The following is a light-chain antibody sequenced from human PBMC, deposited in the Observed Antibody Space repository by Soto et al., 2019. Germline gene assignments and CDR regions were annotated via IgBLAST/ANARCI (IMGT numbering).Light chain of an antibody. Sequence: DIQMTQSPSSLSASVGDRVTITCRASQAIRNDLGWYQQKPAKAPKRLIYAASSVQSGVPSRFSGSGSGTEFTLTIGSLQPEDSATYFCLQHNTYPRTFGQGTKVDIK. CDR1: QAIRND. J-gene: IGKJ1*01. CDR3: LQHNTYPRT. V-gene: IGKV1-17*01. CDR2: AAS.